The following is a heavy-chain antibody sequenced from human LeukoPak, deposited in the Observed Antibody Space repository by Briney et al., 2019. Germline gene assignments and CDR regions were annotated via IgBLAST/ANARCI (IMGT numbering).Heavy chain of an antibody. D-gene: IGHD6-13*01. J-gene: IGHJ3*02. Sequence: KPSETMSLTCTVSGGSISSYYWSCIRQPAGKGLEWIARIYSSGSTNYNPSLKNPVTMSVNTSKHQFSLKLSSVTAADTAVYYCARYGIAAADRDDAFDIWGQGTMVTVSS. V-gene: IGHV4-4*07. CDR2: IYSSGST. CDR3: ARYGIAAADRDDAFDI. CDR1: GGSISSYY.